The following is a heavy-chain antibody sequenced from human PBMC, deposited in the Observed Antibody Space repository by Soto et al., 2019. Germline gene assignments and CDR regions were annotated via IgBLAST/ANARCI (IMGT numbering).Heavy chain of an antibody. CDR2: IIPIFGTA. V-gene: IGHV1-69*13. CDR1: RGTFSSYA. Sequence: SVKVSCRASRGTFSSYAISWLRQAPGQGLEWMGGIIPIFGTANYAQKFQGRVTITADESTSTAYMELSSLRSEETAVYYCARSAHGFFYLFDYRGQGTLVTVSS. CDR3: ARSAHGFFYLFDY. D-gene: IGHD3-10*01. J-gene: IGHJ4*02.